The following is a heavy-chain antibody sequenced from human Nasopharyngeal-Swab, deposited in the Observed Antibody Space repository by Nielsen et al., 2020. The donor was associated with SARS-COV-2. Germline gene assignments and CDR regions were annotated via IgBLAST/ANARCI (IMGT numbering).Heavy chain of an antibody. CDR1: GFTFSNYG. J-gene: IGHJ5*02. Sequence: GGSLRLSCAASGFTFSNYGMHWVRQAPGKGLEWVAVIWYDGSNKYYADSVKGRFTISRDNSKNTVYLQMNSLRAEDTAVYYCARDRVLWFGENWFDPWGQGTLGTVSS. D-gene: IGHD3-10*01. CDR2: IWYDGSNK. CDR3: ARDRVLWFGENWFDP. V-gene: IGHV3-33*01.